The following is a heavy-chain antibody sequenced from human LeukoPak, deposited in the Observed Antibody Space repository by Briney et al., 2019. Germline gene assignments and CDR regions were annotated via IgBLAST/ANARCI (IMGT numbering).Heavy chain of an antibody. CDR1: GFTFSSYA. CDR3: AKRGVVIRVILVGFHKEAYYFDS. CDR2: ISSNGGST. Sequence: PGGSLRLSCAASGFTFSSYAMHWVRQAPGKGLEYVSAISSNGGSTHYANSVKGRFTISRDNSKNTLYLQMGSLRAEDMAVYFCAKRGVVIRVILVGFHKEAYYFDSWGQGALVTVSS. D-gene: IGHD3-22*01. V-gene: IGHV3-64*01. J-gene: IGHJ4*02.